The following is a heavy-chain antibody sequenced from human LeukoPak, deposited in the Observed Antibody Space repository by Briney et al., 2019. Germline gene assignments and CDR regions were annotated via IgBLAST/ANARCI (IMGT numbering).Heavy chain of an antibody. CDR2: ISGSGDRT. CDR1: GFTFSSYA. J-gene: IGHJ3*02. D-gene: IGHD4-17*01. CDR3: AKDPNGDYIGAFDM. Sequence: GGSLRLSCAASGFTFSSYAMSWVRQAPGKGLEWVSSISGSGDRTMYADSVKGRFTISRDNFKNTLYLQMNSLRAEDTALYHCAKDPNGDYIGAFDMWGQGTMVTVSS. V-gene: IGHV3-23*01.